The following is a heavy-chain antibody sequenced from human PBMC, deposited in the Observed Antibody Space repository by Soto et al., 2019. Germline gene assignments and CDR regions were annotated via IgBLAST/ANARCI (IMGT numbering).Heavy chain of an antibody. CDR1: GYSISSGYY. J-gene: IGHJ5*02. Sequence: SETLSLTCAVSGYSISSGYYWGWIRQPPGKGLEWIGSIYHSGSTYYNPSLKSRVTISVDTSKNQFSLKLSSVTAADTAVYYCARNSQSGQLVLNWFDPWGQGTLVTVSS. D-gene: IGHD6-6*01. CDR2: IYHSGST. CDR3: ARNSQSGQLVLNWFDP. V-gene: IGHV4-38-2*01.